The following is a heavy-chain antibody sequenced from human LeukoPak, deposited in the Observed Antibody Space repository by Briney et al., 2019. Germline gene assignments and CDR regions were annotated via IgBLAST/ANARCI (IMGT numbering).Heavy chain of an antibody. V-gene: IGHV3-66*01. CDR2: IYSGGNT. D-gene: IGHD3-10*02. Sequence: HAGGSLRLSCAASGFSVSSSYMSWVRQAPGKGLEWVSVIYSGGNTYYADSVKGRFTTSRDNSKNALYLQMNSLRAGDTAVYYCARWTSSSMTTNPLFGYWGQGTLVTVSS. CDR3: ARWTSSSMTTNPLFGY. J-gene: IGHJ4*02. CDR1: GFSVSSSY.